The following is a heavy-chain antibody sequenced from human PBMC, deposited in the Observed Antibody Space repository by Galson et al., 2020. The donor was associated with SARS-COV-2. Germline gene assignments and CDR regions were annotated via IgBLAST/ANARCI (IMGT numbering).Heavy chain of an antibody. Sequence: SETLSLTCAVSGTSISSGSYSWHWIRQPQGKGLEWLGYISHSGGTYYNPSLKSRVTISGDRSKNQFSLRLSSVTAADTAVYYCARLHYGEYAPEAFDIWVPGTRVTVAS. CDR3: ARLHYGEYAPEAFDI. CDR1: GTSISSGSYS. V-gene: IGHV4-30-2*01. D-gene: IGHD4-17*01. J-gene: IGHJ3*02. CDR2: ISHSGGT.